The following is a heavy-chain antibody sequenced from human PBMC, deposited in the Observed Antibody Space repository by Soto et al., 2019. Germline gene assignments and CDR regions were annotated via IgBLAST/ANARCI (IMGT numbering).Heavy chain of an antibody. Sequence: GGSLRLSCAASGFTFSSYSMNWVRQAPGKGLEWVSYISSSSSTIYYADSVKGRFTISRDNAKNSLYLQMNSLRAEDTAVYYCARAYNPQEINALFDYWGQGTLVTVSS. D-gene: IGHD1-1*01. V-gene: IGHV3-48*01. J-gene: IGHJ4*02. CDR2: ISSSSSTI. CDR1: GFTFSSYS. CDR3: ARAYNPQEINALFDY.